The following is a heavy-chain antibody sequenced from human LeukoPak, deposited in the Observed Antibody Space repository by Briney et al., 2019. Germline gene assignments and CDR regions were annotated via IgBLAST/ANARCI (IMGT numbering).Heavy chain of an antibody. Sequence: SQTLSLTCTVSGGSISSYYWSWTRLPPGKGLEWIGYITKSGNTNYSPSLKSRVTIFGDTSKNQFFLKLSSVTPADTAVYYWARARYVNSFYAFDVWGQGTLVTVSS. CDR1: GGSISSYY. V-gene: IGHV4-59*01. J-gene: IGHJ3*01. CDR2: ITKSGNT. D-gene: IGHD3-9*01. CDR3: ARARYVNSFYAFDV.